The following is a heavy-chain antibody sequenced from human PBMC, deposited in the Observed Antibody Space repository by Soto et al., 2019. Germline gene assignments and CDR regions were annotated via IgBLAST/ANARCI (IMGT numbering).Heavy chain of an antibody. J-gene: IGHJ4*02. CDR3: ARDPGYSNYDFDY. V-gene: IGHV3-33*01. D-gene: IGHD5-12*01. Sequence: PGGSLRLSCVASGFTFSSHAMHWVRQAPGKGLEWVAVIWYDGSKKYYADSVKGRFTVAGDDSKNTLYLQMNSLRVEDTAVYYCARDPGYSNYDFDYWGQGTLVPVYS. CDR2: IWYDGSKK. CDR1: GFTFSSHA.